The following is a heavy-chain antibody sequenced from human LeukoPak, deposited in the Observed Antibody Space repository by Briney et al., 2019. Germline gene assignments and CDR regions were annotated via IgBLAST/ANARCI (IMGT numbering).Heavy chain of an antibody. CDR1: GFTFSSYS. J-gene: IGHJ4*02. D-gene: IGHD3-16*02. V-gene: IGHV3-48*01. CDR2: ISSSSSTI. CDR3: ARDEPSRITFGGVIAYDY. Sequence: GGSLRLSCAASGFTFSSYSMNWVRQAPGKGLEWVSYISSSSSTIYYADSVKGRFTISRDNATNSLYLPMNSLRAEDTAVYYCARDEPSRITFGGVIAYDYWGQGTLVTVSS.